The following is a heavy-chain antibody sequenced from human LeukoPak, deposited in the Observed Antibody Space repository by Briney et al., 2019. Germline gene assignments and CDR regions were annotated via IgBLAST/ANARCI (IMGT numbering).Heavy chain of an antibody. D-gene: IGHD2-15*01. J-gene: IGHJ4*02. CDR3: ARGPQQGGLGLDY. V-gene: IGHV4-34*01. CDR2: INHSGST. Sequence: SETLSLTCAVYGGSFSGYYWSWIRQPPGKGLEWIGEINHSGSTNYNPSLKSRVTISVDTSKNQFSLKLSSVTAADTAVYYCARGPQQGGLGLDYWGQGTLVTVSS. CDR1: GGSFSGYY.